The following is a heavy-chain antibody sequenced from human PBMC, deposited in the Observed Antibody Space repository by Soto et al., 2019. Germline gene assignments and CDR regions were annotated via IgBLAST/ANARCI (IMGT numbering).Heavy chain of an antibody. CDR3: ARDHKQWLVGISAFDI. J-gene: IGHJ3*02. D-gene: IGHD6-19*01. V-gene: IGHV1-18*04. Sequence: GASVKVSCKASGYTFTSYGISWVRQAPGQGLEWMGWISAYNGNTNYAQKLQGRVTITTDTSTSTAYMELRSLRSDDTAVYYCARDHKQWLVGISAFDIWGQGTMVTVSS. CDR1: GYTFTSYG. CDR2: ISAYNGNT.